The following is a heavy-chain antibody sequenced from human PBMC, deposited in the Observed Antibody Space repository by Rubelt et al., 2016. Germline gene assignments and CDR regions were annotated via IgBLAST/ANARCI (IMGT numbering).Heavy chain of an antibody. V-gene: IGHV3-7*01. Sequence: RLSCAASGFTFSSYWMSWARQAPGKGLEWLANIKEDGSETYHVDSVRGRFTISRDNAKNSVYLQMNSLRAEDTAVYYCARDGTEFGDYVEIQVGDSWGQGTLVTVSS. J-gene: IGHJ4*02. CDR1: GFTFSSYW. CDR2: IKEDGSET. CDR3: ARDGTEFGDYVEIQVGDS. D-gene: IGHD4-17*01.